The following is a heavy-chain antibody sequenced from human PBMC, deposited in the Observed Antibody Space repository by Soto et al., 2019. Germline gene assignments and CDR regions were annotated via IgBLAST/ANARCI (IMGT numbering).Heavy chain of an antibody. CDR3: ARGLWGSGWDY. CDR1: GFTFRSDE. CDR2: MSSSGTTT. Sequence: DVQLVESGGGLGQPGGSLGLPCGPSGFTFRSDEMNWVRQGPGKGLEWISHMSSSGTTTYYADSVKGRFTISRDNAKNSLYLQMNSLRAEDTAVYYCARGLWGSGWDYWGQGTLVTVSS. D-gene: IGHD6-19*01. V-gene: IGHV3-48*03. J-gene: IGHJ4*02.